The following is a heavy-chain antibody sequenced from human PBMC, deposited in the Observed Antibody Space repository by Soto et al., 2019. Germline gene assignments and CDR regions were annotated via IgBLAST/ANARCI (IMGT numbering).Heavy chain of an antibody. J-gene: IGHJ4*02. Sequence: ASVKVSFKASGYTFTSYGISWVRQAPGQGLEWMGWISAYNGNTNYAQKLQGRVTMTTDTSTSTAYMELRSLRSDDTAVYYCARVSIAARPTPFDYWGQGTLVTVSS. V-gene: IGHV1-18*04. CDR3: ARVSIAARPTPFDY. CDR1: GYTFTSYG. CDR2: ISAYNGNT. D-gene: IGHD6-6*01.